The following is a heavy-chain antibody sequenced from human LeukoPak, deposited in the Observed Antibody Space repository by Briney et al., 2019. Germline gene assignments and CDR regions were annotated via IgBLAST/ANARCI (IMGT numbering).Heavy chain of an antibody. Sequence: GASVKVSCKASGYTFTGYYMNWVRQAPGQGLEWMGWINPNSGDTNSAQKFQGRVTMTRDTSISTAYMELSRLRSDDTAVYYCARDRGGYCSSTSCYDYWGQGTLVTVSS. D-gene: IGHD2-2*01. CDR3: ARDRGGYCSSTSCYDY. J-gene: IGHJ4*02. CDR1: GYTFTGYY. V-gene: IGHV1-2*02. CDR2: INPNSGDT.